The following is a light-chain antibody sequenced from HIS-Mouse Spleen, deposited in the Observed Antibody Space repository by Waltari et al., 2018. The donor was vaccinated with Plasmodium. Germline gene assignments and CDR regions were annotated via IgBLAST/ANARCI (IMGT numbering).Light chain of an antibody. CDR3: QQYYSYLLT. CDR2: AAS. CDR1: QVISSY. V-gene: IGKV1-8*01. J-gene: IGKJ4*01. Sequence: AIRMTQSPSSFSASTGDRVTNTCRASQVISSYLAWYQQKPGKAPKLLIYAASTLQSGVPSRFSGSGSGTDFTLTISCLQSEDFATYYCQQYYSYLLTFGGGTKVEIK.